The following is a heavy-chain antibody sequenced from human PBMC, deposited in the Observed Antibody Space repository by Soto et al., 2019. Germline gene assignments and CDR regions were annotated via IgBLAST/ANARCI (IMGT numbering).Heavy chain of an antibody. Sequence: QVQLVQSGAEVKKPGASVKVSCKASGYTFTGYYMHWVRQAPGQGLEWMGWINPNSGGTNYAQKFQGWVTMTRDTSFSTAYMELSRLRSDDTAVYYCAREFPSYYYYGMDVWGQGTTVTVSS. D-gene: IGHD2-21*01. CDR2: INPNSGGT. J-gene: IGHJ6*02. CDR1: GYTFTGYY. CDR3: AREFPSYYYYGMDV. V-gene: IGHV1-2*04.